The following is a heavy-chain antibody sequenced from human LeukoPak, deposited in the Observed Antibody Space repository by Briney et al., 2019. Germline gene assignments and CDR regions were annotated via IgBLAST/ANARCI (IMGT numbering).Heavy chain of an antibody. V-gene: IGHV3-30-3*01. Sequence: GGSLRLSCAASGFTFSSYAMHWVRQAPGKGLEWVAVISYDGSNKYYADSVKGRFTISRDNSKNTLYLQMNSLRAEDTAVYYCARAGGCSSTSCYYYGMDVWGQGTTVTVSS. CDR3: ARAGGCSSTSCYYYGMDV. CDR1: GFTFSSYA. D-gene: IGHD2-2*01. CDR2: ISYDGSNK. J-gene: IGHJ6*02.